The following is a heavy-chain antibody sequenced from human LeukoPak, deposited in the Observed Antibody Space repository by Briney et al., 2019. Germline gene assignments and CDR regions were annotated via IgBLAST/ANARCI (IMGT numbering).Heavy chain of an antibody. J-gene: IGHJ6*03. Sequence: ASVKVSCKASGYTFTSYAMNWVRQAPGQGLGWMGWINTNTGNPTYAQGFTGRFVFSLDTSVSTAYLQISSLKAEDTAVYYCARAGDDSSGYYYRYYYYYYMDVWGKGTTVTVSS. CDR2: INTNTGNP. V-gene: IGHV7-4-1*02. CDR3: ARAGDDSSGYYYRYYYYYYMDV. CDR1: GYTFTSYA. D-gene: IGHD3-22*01.